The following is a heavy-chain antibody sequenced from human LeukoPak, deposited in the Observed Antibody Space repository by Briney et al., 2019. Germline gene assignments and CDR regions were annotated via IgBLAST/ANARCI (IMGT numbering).Heavy chain of an antibody. Sequence: ASVKVSCKASGYTFTGYYVHWVRQAPGQGLEWMGWINPNSGGTNYAQKFQGRVTMTRDTSITTAYTELSSLRYDDTAVYYCARGSRNYFDFWGQGTLVTVSS. CDR3: ARGSRNYFDF. CDR1: GYTFTGYY. D-gene: IGHD2-15*01. V-gene: IGHV1-2*02. J-gene: IGHJ4*02. CDR2: INPNSGGT.